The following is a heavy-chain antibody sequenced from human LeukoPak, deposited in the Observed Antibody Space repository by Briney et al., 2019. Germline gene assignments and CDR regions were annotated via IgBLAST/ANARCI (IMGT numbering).Heavy chain of an antibody. V-gene: IGHV1-18*01. CDR2: ISAYNGKT. Sequence: GASVKVSCKASGYTFSSYGISWVRQAPGQGLEWMAWISAYNGKTNYAQKLRGRVTMTTDTSTSTAYMELRSLRSDDTAIYYCARDRNPYYDGSGYGYCWGQGTLVTASS. D-gene: IGHD3-22*01. CDR1: GYTFSSYG. CDR3: ARDRNPYYDGSGYGYC. J-gene: IGHJ4*02.